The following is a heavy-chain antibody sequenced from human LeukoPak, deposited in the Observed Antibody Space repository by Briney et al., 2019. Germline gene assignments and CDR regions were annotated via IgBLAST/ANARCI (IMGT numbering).Heavy chain of an antibody. CDR1: GYTFTSYG. CDR2: ISAYNGNT. V-gene: IGHV1-18*01. Sequence: GTSVKVSCKASGYTFTSYGISWVRQAPGQGLEWMGWISAYNGNTNYAQKLQGRVTMTTDTSTSTACMELRSLRSNDTAVYYCARSSPWTAPDYWGQGTLVTVSS. J-gene: IGHJ4*02. D-gene: IGHD1-1*01. CDR3: ARSSPWTAPDY.